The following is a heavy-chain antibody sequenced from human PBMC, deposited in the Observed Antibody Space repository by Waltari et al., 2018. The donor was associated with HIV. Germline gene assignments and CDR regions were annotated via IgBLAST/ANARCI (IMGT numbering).Heavy chain of an antibody. J-gene: IGHJ4*02. V-gene: IGHV1-69*01. CDR3: ARGWYSSSWGGFDY. Sequence: GGTFSSYAISWVRQAPGQGLEWMGGIIPIFGTANYAQKFQGRVTITAYESTSTAYMELSSLRSEDTAVYYCARGWYSSSWGGFDYWGQGTLVTVSS. CDR2: IIPIFGTA. D-gene: IGHD6-13*01. CDR1: GGTFSSYA.